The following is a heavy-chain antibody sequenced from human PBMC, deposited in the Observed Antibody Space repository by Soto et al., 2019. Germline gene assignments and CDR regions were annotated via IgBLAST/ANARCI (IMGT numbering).Heavy chain of an antibody. CDR3: TRSLVTGTYEAFDI. Sequence: EVYLAQSGAEVKKPGESLKISCKGSGYNFNRYWIGWVRQMPGKGLEWMWVIYPGDSDTRYSPSLQGQVTISADKSSSAAYLQWSSLQASDTATYYFTRSLVTGTYEAFDIWGQGTMVTVSS. CDR1: GYNFNRYW. D-gene: IGHD2-15*01. CDR2: IYPGDSDT. V-gene: IGHV5-51*03. J-gene: IGHJ3*02.